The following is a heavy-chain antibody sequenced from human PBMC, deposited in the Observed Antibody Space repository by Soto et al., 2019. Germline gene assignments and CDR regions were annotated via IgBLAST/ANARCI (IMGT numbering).Heavy chain of an antibody. Sequence: EVHLVESGGGLVQPGGSLRLSCAASGFTFSSYSMNWVRQAPGKGLEWGSFISSSSSTIYYADSVKGRFAISRDNARMSLYLQMNSLTAEDTAVYYCVSETTAGFWGRGTLVTVSS. CDR1: GFTFSSYS. CDR2: ISSSSSTI. CDR3: VSETTAGF. V-gene: IGHV3-48*04. D-gene: IGHD1-1*01. J-gene: IGHJ4*02.